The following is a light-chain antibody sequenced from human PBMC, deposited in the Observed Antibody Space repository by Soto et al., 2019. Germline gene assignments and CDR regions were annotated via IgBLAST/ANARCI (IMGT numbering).Light chain of an antibody. Sequence: VLTQSPGTLSLSPGERATLSCRASQSVSSYLAWYKQKPGQAPRLLIYGASNRATGIPVRFSGSGSGTDFTLTISSLEPEDFAVYYCQQRSNWLTFGQGTKVDIK. CDR3: QQRSNWLT. J-gene: IGKJ1*01. V-gene: IGKV3-11*01. CDR2: GAS. CDR1: QSVSSY.